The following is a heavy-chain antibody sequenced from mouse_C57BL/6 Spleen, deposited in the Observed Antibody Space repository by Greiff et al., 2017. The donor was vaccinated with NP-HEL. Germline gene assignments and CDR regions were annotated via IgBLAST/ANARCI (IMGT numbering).Heavy chain of an antibody. CDR2: IYPGDGDT. CDR1: GYAFSSSW. V-gene: IGHV1-82*01. CDR3: ARYGNYDAMDY. J-gene: IGHJ4*01. D-gene: IGHD2-1*01. Sequence: LQQSGPELVKPGASVKISCKASGYAFSSSWMNWVKQRPGKGLEWIGRIYPGDGDTNYNGKFKGKATLTADKSSSTAYMQLSSLTSEDSAVYFCARYGNYDAMDYWGQGTSVTVSS.